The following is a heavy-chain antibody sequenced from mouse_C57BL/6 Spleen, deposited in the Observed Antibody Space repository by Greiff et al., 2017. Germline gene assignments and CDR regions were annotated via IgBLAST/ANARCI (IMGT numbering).Heavy chain of an antibody. CDR2: ISGGGGNT. V-gene: IGHV5-9*01. CDR1: GFTFSSYT. Sequence: EVQLVESGGGLVKPGGSLKLSCAASGFTFSSYTMSWVRQTPEKRLEWVATISGGGGNTYYPDSVKGRFTISRDNAKNTLYLQMSSLRSEETALYYCARQDGYWFAYWGQGTLVTVSA. CDR3: ARQDGYWFAY. D-gene: IGHD2-3*01. J-gene: IGHJ3*01.